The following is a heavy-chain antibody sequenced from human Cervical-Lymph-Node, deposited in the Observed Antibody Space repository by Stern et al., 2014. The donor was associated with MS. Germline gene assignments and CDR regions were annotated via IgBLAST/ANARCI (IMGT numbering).Heavy chain of an antibody. J-gene: IGHJ4*02. Sequence: VQLEESGPGLVKPSETLSLTCTVSGGSISTFYWSWIRQSPGRGLEWLGYIEYSENTNYNPSLKRRVTIAVDTSKTQFALKLRSVTAADTAVYYCARGSVRDGAPIDSWGQGTLVTVSS. CDR3: ARGSVRDGAPIDS. V-gene: IGHV4-59*01. CDR2: IEYSENT. CDR1: GGSISTFY. D-gene: IGHD3-16*01.